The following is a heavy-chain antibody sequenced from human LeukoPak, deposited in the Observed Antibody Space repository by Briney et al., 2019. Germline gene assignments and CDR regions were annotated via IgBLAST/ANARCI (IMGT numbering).Heavy chain of an antibody. CDR1: GVSISSSSYY. J-gene: IGHJ4*02. D-gene: IGHD6-13*01. CDR3: ARLITKAAGGPIDY. CDR2: IYYSGST. V-gene: IGHV4-39*01. Sequence: SETLSLTRTVSGVSISSSSYYWGGIRQPPGGGLEWIGSIYYSGSTYYNPSLKSRVTISVDTSKNQFSLKLSSVTAADTAVYYCARLITKAAGGPIDYWGQGTLVTVSS.